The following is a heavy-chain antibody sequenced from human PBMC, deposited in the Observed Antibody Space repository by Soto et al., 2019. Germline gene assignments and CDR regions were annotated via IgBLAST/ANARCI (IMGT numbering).Heavy chain of an antibody. CDR1: GGSISSGDYY. D-gene: IGHD3-3*01. Sequence: PSETLSLTCTVSGGSISSGDYYWSWIRQPPGKGLEWIGYIYYSGGTYYNPSLKSRVTISVDTSKNQFSLKLSSVTAADTAVYYCARRGYDFWSGHYYYYGMDVWGQGTTVTVSS. V-gene: IGHV4-30-4*01. CDR2: IYYSGGT. CDR3: ARRGYDFWSGHYYYYGMDV. J-gene: IGHJ6*02.